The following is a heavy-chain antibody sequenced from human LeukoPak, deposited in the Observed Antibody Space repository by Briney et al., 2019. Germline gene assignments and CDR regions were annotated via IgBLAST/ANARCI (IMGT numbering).Heavy chain of an antibody. CDR1: GYTFSGNY. V-gene: IGHV1-2*02. CDR2: INPKSGGT. D-gene: IGHD6-25*01. J-gene: IGHJ4*02. Sequence: ASVKVSCKASGYTFSGNYMHWVRQAPGQGLEWMGWINPKSGGTKYAQKFQGRVTMTRDTSISTVYMELSRLRSDDTAVYYCARVLVAQRSAIDYWGQGTLVTVSS. CDR3: ARVLVAQRSAIDY.